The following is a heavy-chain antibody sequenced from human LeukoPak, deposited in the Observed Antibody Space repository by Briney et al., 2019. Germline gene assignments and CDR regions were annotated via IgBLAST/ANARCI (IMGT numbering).Heavy chain of an antibody. D-gene: IGHD2-8*01. CDR3: ARDTVNGPFVISLDY. Sequence: GGSLRLSCAASGFSLTSYEMNWVRQTPGRGLEWVSHFSSGGNTEYYADSVRGRFSMSRDNAKSSLYLEMNSLRAEDTAVYYCARDTVNGPFVISLDYWGQGALVTVSS. CDR2: FSSGGNTE. J-gene: IGHJ4*02. V-gene: IGHV3-48*03. CDR1: GFSLTSYE.